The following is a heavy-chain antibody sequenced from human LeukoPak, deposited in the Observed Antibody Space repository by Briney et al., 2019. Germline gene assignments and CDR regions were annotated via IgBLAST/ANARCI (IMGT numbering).Heavy chain of an antibody. J-gene: IGHJ6*02. CDR2: ISGSGGST. Sequence: GGSLRLSCAASGFTFSSYAMSWVRQAPGKGLEWVSAISGSGGSTYYADSVKGRFTISRDNSKNTLYLQMNSLRAEDTAVYYGAKRGDSGSYHYYYYGMDVWGQGTTVTVSS. D-gene: IGHD1-26*01. CDR3: AKRGDSGSYHYYYYGMDV. CDR1: GFTFSSYA. V-gene: IGHV3-23*01.